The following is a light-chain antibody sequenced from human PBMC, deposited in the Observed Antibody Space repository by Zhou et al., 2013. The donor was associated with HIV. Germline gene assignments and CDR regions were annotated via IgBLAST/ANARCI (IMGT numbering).Light chain of an antibody. J-gene: IGKJ3*01. CDR2: GAS. V-gene: IGKV3D-20*02. Sequence: EIVLTQSPGTLSLSPGERATLSCRASRSVNNNYLAWYQQKPGQAPRLLIYGASSRDTGIPDRFSGSGSGTDFTLTISRLEPEDFAVYYCQQRSNWPLTFGPGTKVDIK. CDR3: QQRSNWPLT. CDR1: RSVNNNY.